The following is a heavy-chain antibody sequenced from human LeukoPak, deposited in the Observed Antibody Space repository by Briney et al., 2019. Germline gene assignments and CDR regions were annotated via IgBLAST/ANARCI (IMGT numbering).Heavy chain of an antibody. V-gene: IGHV3-15*01. CDR3: TDPPTSL. CDR1: GFNFTNAW. Sequence: GGSLRLSCAASGFNFTNAWVSWVRRAPGKWLEWLGRIKSKADGGTTLHAASVEDRFAISRDDSINTLYLQMNSLKMDDTAVYYCTDPPTSLWGQGILVTVSS. J-gene: IGHJ4*02. D-gene: IGHD1-1*01. CDR2: IKSKADGGTT.